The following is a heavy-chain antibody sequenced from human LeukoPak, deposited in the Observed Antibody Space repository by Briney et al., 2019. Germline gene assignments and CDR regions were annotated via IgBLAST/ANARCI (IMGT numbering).Heavy chain of an antibody. D-gene: IGHD1-7*01. Sequence: GGSLRLSCAASGFTFSSYGMHWVRQAPGKGLEWVAFIRYDGSNKYYADSVKGRFTISRDSSKNTLYLQMNSLRAEDTAVYYCAREPPNWNYYHDAFDIWGQGTMVTVSS. CDR3: AREPPNWNYYHDAFDI. CDR2: IRYDGSNK. V-gene: IGHV3-30*02. J-gene: IGHJ3*02. CDR1: GFTFSSYG.